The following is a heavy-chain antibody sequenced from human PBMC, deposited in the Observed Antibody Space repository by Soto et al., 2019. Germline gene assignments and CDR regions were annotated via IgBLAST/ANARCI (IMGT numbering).Heavy chain of an antibody. D-gene: IGHD3-3*01. CDR3: SFATHWTYPLTTY. Sequence: NVSCKGAGSGFTKYGRSWGRKKHGQGLEWMGGIVPMNGSPKYAQEFLGRVTISADASATTAYMDLSGLKSEDTAVYYCSFATHWTYPLTTYWGRRTPV. CDR2: IVPMNGSP. CDR1: GSGFTKYG. V-gene: IGHV1-69*01. J-gene: IGHJ4*02.